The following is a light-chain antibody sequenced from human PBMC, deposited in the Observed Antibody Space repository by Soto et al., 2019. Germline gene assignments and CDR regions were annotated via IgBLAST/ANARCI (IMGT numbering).Light chain of an antibody. CDR1: QSVSSSY. CDR2: GAS. CDR3: QQYDDSLSSFT. Sequence: EIVLTQSPGTLALSPGERATLSCRASQSVSSSYLAWYQQKPGQAPRLLIYGASYRATGIPDRFSGRGSGTDFTLTISRREPEDFAVYYCQQYDDSLSSFTFGQGTNLEIK. V-gene: IGKV3-20*01. J-gene: IGKJ2*01.